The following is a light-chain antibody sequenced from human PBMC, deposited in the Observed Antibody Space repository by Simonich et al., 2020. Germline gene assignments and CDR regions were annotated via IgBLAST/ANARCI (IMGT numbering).Light chain of an antibody. CDR3: QQYGSSPYT. Sequence: EIVLTQSPGTLSLSQGERATLSCRASQSVSSSYLAWYRQKPGLVPRLLIYDASSRAPGIPDRFSGSGSGTDFTLTISRLEPEDFAVYYCQQYGSSPYTFGQGTKLEIK. J-gene: IGKJ2*01. CDR2: DAS. V-gene: IGKV3D-20*01. CDR1: QSVSSSY.